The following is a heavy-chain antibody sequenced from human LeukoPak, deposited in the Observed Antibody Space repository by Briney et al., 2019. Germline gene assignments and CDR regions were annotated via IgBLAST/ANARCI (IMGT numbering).Heavy chain of an antibody. V-gene: IGHV3-23*01. J-gene: IGHJ3*02. CDR1: GFTFRSYV. CDR2: ITGDGGGT. CDR3: AKRPLAFDI. Sequence: GGSLRLSCAASGFTFRSYVMSWVRQAPGKGMEWVSAITGDGGGTNHADSVKGRFTISRDNSKNTLYLQMNSLRGEDTAVYYCAKRPLAFDIWGRGTMVTVSS.